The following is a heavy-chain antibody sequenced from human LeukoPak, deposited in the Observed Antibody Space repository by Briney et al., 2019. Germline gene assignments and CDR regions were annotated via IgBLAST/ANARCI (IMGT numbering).Heavy chain of an antibody. CDR2: INHSGST. V-gene: IGHV4-34*01. D-gene: IGHD4-17*01. Sequence: KPSETLSLTCAVYGGSFSGYYWSWIRQPPGKGLEWIGEINHSGSTNYNPSLKSRVTISVDTSKNQFSLKLSSVTAADTAVYYCALDYGDYYGMDVWGQGTTVTVSS. CDR3: ALDYGDYYGMDV. J-gene: IGHJ6*02. CDR1: GGSFSGYY.